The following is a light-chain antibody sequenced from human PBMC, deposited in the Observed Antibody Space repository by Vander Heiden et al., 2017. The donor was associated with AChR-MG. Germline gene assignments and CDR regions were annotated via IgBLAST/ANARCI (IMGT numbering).Light chain of an antibody. CDR2: LGS. V-gene: IGKV2-28*01. CDR1: QSLLHSNGNNY. J-gene: IGKJ1*01. CDR3: RQGLQGPWT. Sequence: DIVMTQSPLSLPVTPGEPASISCRSSQSLLHSNGNNYLEWYLQKPGQSPQLLIYLGSNRAPGVPDRFSGSGSGTDFTLKISRVEAEDVGVYYCRQGLQGPWTFGQRTKVEIK.